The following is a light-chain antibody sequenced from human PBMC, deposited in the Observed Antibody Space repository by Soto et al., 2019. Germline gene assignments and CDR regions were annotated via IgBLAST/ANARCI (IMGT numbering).Light chain of an antibody. CDR1: SSDSGAYKY. CDR2: EVS. Sequence: QSALTQSASVSGSPGQSITISCTGTSSDSGAYKYVSWYQQHPGKAPELMIYEVSNRPSGVSNRFSGSKSGNTASLTISGLQEEDEADYYCSSYTGSSTPYVFGTGTKVTVL. V-gene: IGLV2-14*01. J-gene: IGLJ1*01. CDR3: SSYTGSSTPYV.